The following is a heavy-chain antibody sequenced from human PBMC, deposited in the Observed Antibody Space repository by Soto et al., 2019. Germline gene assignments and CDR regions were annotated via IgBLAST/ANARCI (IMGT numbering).Heavy chain of an antibody. CDR2: FRSITYGGTT. CDR3: ARDLRGGTGPFDY. CDR1: GFTFGDYD. J-gene: IGHJ4*02. D-gene: IGHD2-15*01. V-gene: IGHV3-49*03. Sequence: PGGSLRLSCTASGFTFGDYDLSWFRQAPGKGLEWVGSFRSITYGGTTEYAASVRGRFTISRDDSKSIAYLQMNSLRTEDTAVYYCARDLRGGTGPFDYWGQGTLVTVSS.